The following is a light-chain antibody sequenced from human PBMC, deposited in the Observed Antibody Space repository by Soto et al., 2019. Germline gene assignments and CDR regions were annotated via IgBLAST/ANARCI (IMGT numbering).Light chain of an antibody. CDR2: GNS. Sequence: QSVLTQPPSVSGAPGQRVTISCTGSSSNIGAGYDVHWYQQLPGTAPKLLIYGNSNRPSGVPDRFSGSKSGTSASLAITGLQAEDEDDYCCQSYDSSLSGPIFGGGTKLTVL. J-gene: IGLJ2*01. CDR3: QSYDSSLSGPI. V-gene: IGLV1-40*01. CDR1: SSNIGAGYD.